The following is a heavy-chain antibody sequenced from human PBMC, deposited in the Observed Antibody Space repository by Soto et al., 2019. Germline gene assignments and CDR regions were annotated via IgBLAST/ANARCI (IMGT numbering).Heavy chain of an antibody. V-gene: IGHV4-4*07. Sequence: SETLSLTCTVSGASISGFYLSWIRKSAGKGLEWIGRIYATGTTDYNPSLKSRVMMSVDTSKKQFSLKLRSVTAADTAVYYCVRDGTKTLRDWFDPWGQGISVTVSS. CDR3: VRDGTKTLRDWFDP. CDR2: IYATGTT. CDR1: GASISGFY. J-gene: IGHJ5*02. D-gene: IGHD1-1*01.